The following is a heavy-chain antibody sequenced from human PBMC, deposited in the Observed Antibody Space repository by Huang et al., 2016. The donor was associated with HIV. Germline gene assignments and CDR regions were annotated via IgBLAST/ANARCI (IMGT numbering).Heavy chain of an antibody. D-gene: IGHD3-22*01. J-gene: IGHJ4*01. CDR1: GGYRFNNYG. CDR2: SNPAESDT. V-gene: IGHV5-51*01. CDR3: GRQGDSYDSSGYESYFDY. Sequence: EVQLVQSGAEAKKPGASLKLPCKGSGGYRFNNYGIGWVRQMHGKGLEWMEISNPAESDTTYSPSCQGKVTLSDDKSIRTAYLEWSSLRASDTAIYYGGRQGDSYDSSGYESYFDYWGQGTLVTVSS.